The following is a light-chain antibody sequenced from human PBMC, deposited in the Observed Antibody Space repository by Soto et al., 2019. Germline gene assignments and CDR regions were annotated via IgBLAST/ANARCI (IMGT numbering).Light chain of an antibody. V-gene: IGLV2-14*01. CDR1: SSDVGGYDY. Sequence: QSALTQPASVSGSPGQSITISCTGTSSDVGGYDYVSWYQQHPGKAPKLLIYAVNNRPSGVSNRFSGSKSDNMASLTISGLQAEDEADYYCNSYTSRSTLYVFGTGTKLTVL. CDR2: AVN. J-gene: IGLJ1*01. CDR3: NSYTSRSTLYV.